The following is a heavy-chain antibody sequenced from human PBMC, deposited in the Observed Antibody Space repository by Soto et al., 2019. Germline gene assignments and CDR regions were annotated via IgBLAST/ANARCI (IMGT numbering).Heavy chain of an antibody. V-gene: IGHV4-31*03. CDR3: AREWSGGRRDGNPDKYYGMDV. D-gene: IGHD2-15*01. Sequence: QVQLQESGPGLVKPSQPLSLTCTVSGGSISSGSFYWTWIRQHPGKGLEFIGYIYYSGDTYYNTSPRSRGIISLDTAKNRFSMRRNSVTAADTAVYYCAREWSGGRRDGNPDKYYGMDVWCQGTKVTVSS. J-gene: IGHJ6*02. CDR2: IYYSGDT. CDR1: GGSISSGSFY.